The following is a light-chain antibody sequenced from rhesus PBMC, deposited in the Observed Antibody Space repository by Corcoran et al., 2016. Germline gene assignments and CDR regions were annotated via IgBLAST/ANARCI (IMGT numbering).Light chain of an antibody. J-gene: IGKJ1*01. CDR1: EGISNY. V-gene: IGKV1S14*01. CDR3: QQHNSYPRT. Sequence: DIQMTQSPSSLSASVGDTVTITCRASEGISNYLAWYQQKPGKAPKTLIYYTSNLESGVPSRFIGSGSGTDFTLTISSLQPEDFAIYYCQQHNSYPRTFGQGTKVEIK. CDR2: YTS.